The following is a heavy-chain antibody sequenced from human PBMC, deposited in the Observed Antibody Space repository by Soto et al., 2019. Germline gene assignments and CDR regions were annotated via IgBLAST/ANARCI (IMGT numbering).Heavy chain of an antibody. D-gene: IGHD5-12*01. CDR1: GGSFSGYY. V-gene: IGHV4-34*01. CDR2: INHSGST. J-gene: IGHJ6*03. Sequence: SETLSLTCAVYGGSFSGYYWSWIRQPPGKGLEWIGEINHSGSTNYNPSLKSRVTISVDTSKNQFSLKLSSVTAADTAVYYCARTTRGYSGYDIHKPRVSGYYYYYMDVWGKGTTVTVSS. CDR3: ARTTRGYSGYDIHKPRVSGYYYYYMDV.